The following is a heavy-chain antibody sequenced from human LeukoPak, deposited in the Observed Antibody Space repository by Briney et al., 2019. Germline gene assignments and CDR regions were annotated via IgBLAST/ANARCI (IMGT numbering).Heavy chain of an antibody. CDR2: IGIRGDT. J-gene: IGHJ4*02. V-gene: IGHV3-13*01. CDR1: GFTFIDYD. Sequence: GGSLRLSCAASGFTFIDYDMHWVRHVIGKGLEWVSAIGIRGDTHYSGSVKGRFTISRENAESSLYLQMNSLRAEDTAVYYCARGGIQVSGVDEFDYWGQGTLVTVSS. CDR3: ARGGIQVSGVDEFDY. D-gene: IGHD5/OR15-5a*01.